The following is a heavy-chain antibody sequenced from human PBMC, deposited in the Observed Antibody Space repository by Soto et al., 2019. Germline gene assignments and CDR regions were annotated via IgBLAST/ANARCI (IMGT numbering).Heavy chain of an antibody. CDR3: AREWRYCSSTSCYRVYYFGY. J-gene: IGHJ4*02. Sequence: SVKVSCKASGGTFSSYSISRVRQAPGQGLEWMGGITPIFGTANYAQKFQGRVTITADESTSTAYMELSSLRSEDTAVYYCAREWRYCSSTSCYRVYYFGYWGQGTLVTVS. CDR1: GGTFSSYS. CDR2: ITPIFGTA. D-gene: IGHD2-2*02. V-gene: IGHV1-69*13.